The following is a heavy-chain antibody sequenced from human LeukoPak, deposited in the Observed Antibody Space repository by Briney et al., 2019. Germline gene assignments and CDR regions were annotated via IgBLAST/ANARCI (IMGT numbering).Heavy chain of an antibody. CDR3: ARVGSFCSSTSCYDLLSGYSDAFDI. Sequence: ASVKVSCKASGYTFTGYYMHWVRQAPGQGLEWMGWINPNSGGTNYAQKFQGRVTMTGDTSISTAYMELSRLRSDDTAVYYCARVGSFCSSTSCYDLLSGYSDAFDIWGQGTMVTVSS. J-gene: IGHJ3*02. V-gene: IGHV1-2*02. CDR2: INPNSGGT. CDR1: GYTFTGYY. D-gene: IGHD2-2*01.